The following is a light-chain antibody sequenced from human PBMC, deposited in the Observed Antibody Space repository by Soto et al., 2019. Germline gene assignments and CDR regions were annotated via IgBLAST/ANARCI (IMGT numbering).Light chain of an antibody. Sequence: DIQMTQSPSSLSASVGDRVTITCRASQSISSYLNWYQQKPGKAPKLLIYAASSLQSGVPSRFSGSGSGTDFTLTIRSLQPDDFATYYCQQYNSHATFGQGTKVDIK. CDR2: AAS. V-gene: IGKV1-39*01. CDR1: QSISSY. J-gene: IGKJ5*01. CDR3: QQYNSHAT.